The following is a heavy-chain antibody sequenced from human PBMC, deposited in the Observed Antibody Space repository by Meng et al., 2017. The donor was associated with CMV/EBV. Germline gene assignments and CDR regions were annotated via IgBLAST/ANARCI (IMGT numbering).Heavy chain of an antibody. CDR2: ISYDGSNK. V-gene: IGHV3-30-3*01. J-gene: IGHJ6*02. CDR1: GFTFSSYA. Sequence: GESLKISCAASGFTFSSYAMHWVRQAPGKGLEWVAVISYDGSNKYYADSVKSRFTISRDNSKNTLYLQMNSLRAEDTAVYYCARVGALPTFYGMDVWGQGTTVTVSS. CDR3: ARVGALPTFYGMDV. D-gene: IGHD1-1*01.